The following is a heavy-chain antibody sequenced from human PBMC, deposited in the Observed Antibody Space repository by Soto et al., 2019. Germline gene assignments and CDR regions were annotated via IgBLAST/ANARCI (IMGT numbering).Heavy chain of an antibody. Sequence: QVQLVQSGAEVKKPGASVKVSCKASGYTFTGYFMHWVRQAPGQGLEWMGYINPNSGVTKYAQKFKGRVTLTRDTSINTAYMEMTMLRSDDTAVYYCARGGGTILAPLPWGQGTLVIVSS. J-gene: IGHJ5*02. V-gene: IGHV1-2*02. CDR2: INPNSGVT. CDR1: GYTFTGYF. D-gene: IGHD3-3*01. CDR3: ARGGGTILAPLP.